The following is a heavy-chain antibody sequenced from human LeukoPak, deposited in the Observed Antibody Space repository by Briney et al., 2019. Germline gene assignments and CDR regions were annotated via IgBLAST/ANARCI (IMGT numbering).Heavy chain of an antibody. CDR1: GFSFSSLD. D-gene: IGHD6-13*01. Sequence: GGSLRLSCSASGFSFSSLDMNWVRQAPGKGLEWVSTMSGDATSTYYADSVKGRFTISRDNSKNTLYLQMNSLRAEDTAVYYCAKRTSGSSWYSSDYWGQGTLITVSS. CDR2: MSGDATST. V-gene: IGHV3-23*01. CDR3: AKRTSGSSWYSSDY. J-gene: IGHJ4*02.